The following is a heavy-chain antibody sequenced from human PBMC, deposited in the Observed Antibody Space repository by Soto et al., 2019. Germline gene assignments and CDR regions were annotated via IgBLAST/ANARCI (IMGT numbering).Heavy chain of an antibody. CDR2: VYHTGST. CDR1: DYFLNISYF. Sequence: KPSDTRSLTGVVSDYFLNISYFCAWIRQPPREGLEWIWSVYHTGSTDYSPSLKGRVTISVDTSKNLFSLTLSSVTSADTAVYYCGRYFHTYSGLPIWGQGTLVTVSS. CDR3: GRYFHTYSGLPI. J-gene: IGHJ4*02. D-gene: IGHD5-12*01. V-gene: IGHV4-38-2*01.